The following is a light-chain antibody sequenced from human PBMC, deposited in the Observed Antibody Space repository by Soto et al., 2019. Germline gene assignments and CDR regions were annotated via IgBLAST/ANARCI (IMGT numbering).Light chain of an antibody. CDR1: QSLFYSPNNKTY. CDR2: WAS. CDR3: QQYYRVPQLT. J-gene: IGKJ4*01. Sequence: DIVLTQSPDSLAVSLGERATINCKSSQSLFYSPNNKTYLAWYQHKAGQSPKLLIYWASNRESGVPDRFSSSGSGTDFTLTISSLQADDGAVYYCQQYYRVPQLTFRAGTKVEIK. V-gene: IGKV4-1*01.